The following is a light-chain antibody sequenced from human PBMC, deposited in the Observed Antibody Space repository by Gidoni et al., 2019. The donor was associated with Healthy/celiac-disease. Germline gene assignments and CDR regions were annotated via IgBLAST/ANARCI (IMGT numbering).Light chain of an antibody. CDR3: QQYGSSHTWT. CDR1: QSVSSSS. CDR2: GAS. J-gene: IGKJ1*01. V-gene: IGKV3-20*01. Sequence: EIVLTPSPGTLSLSPGERATLSCRASQSVSSSSLAWYQQKPGQAPRLLIYGASSRATGIPDRFSGSGSGTDFTLTISRLEPEDFAVYYCQQYGSSHTWTFXXXTKVEIK.